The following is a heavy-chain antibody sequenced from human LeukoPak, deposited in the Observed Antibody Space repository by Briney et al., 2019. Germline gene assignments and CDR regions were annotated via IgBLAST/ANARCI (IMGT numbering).Heavy chain of an antibody. Sequence: PGGSLRLSCAASGFTVSSNYMSWVRQAPGKGLEWVSVVYRGGHTLHADSVKGRFTFSRDNSKNTLYLTMNSLRAEDTAVYYCARSTPITMISYAFDIWGQGTMVTVS. CDR2: VYRGGHT. D-gene: IGHD3-22*01. CDR3: ARSTPITMISYAFDI. V-gene: IGHV3-66*01. CDR1: GFTVSSNY. J-gene: IGHJ3*02.